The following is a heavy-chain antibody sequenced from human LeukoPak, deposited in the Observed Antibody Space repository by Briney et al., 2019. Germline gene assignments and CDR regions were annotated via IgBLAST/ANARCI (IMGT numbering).Heavy chain of an antibody. D-gene: IGHD2-15*01. CDR1: GGSISSHY. Sequence: PSETLSLTCTVSGGSISSHYWSWIRQPPGKGLEWIGYIYYSGSTNYNPSLKSRVTISVDTSKNQFSLKLSSVTAADTAVYYCARVSATTKYWYFDLWGRGTLVTVSS. V-gene: IGHV4-59*11. CDR3: ARVSATTKYWYFDL. CDR2: IYYSGST. J-gene: IGHJ2*01.